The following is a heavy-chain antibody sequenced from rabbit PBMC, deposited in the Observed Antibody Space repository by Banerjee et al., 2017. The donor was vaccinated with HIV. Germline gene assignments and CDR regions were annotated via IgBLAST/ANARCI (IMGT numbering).Heavy chain of an antibody. J-gene: IGHJ4*01. CDR1: GFSFSSSYW. V-gene: IGHV1S45*01. CDR2: IYAGSSGST. CDR3: ARFYRDAGYAAGGYVYYFNL. Sequence: QEQLVESGGGLVQPEGSLTLTCKASGFSFSSSYWICWVRQAPGKGLEWIACIYAGSSGSTYYASWAKGRFTISKTSSTTVTLRMTSLTAADTATYFCARFYRDAGYAAGGYVYYFNLWGPGTLVTVS. D-gene: IGHD8-1*01.